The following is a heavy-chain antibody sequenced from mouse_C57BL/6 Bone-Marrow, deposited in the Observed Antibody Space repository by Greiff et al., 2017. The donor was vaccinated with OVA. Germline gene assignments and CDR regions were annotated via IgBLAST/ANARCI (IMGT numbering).Heavy chain of an antibody. J-gene: IGHJ4*01. CDR2: IDPSDSET. D-gene: IGHD2-3*01. CDR3: ARSGWLLRAMDY. Sequence: VQLQQPGAELVRPGSSVKLSCKASGYTFTSYWMHWVKQRPIQGLEWIGNIDPSDSETHYNQKFKDKATLTVDTSSSTAYMQLSSLTSEDSAVYYCARSGWLLRAMDYWGQGTSVTVSS. V-gene: IGHV1-52*01. CDR1: GYTFTSYW.